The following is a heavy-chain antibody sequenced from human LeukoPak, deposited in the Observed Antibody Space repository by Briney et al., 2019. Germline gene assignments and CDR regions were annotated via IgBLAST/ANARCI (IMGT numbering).Heavy chain of an antibody. Sequence: PGGSLRLSCATSGFSFSSYAMSWVRQAPGKGLEWVSAMSSSDDGTYYADSVKGRFTISRDNSKNTLYLQMNSLRAEDTAVYYCARRSGIAVAGAFDYWGQGTLVTVSS. CDR2: MSSSDDGT. D-gene: IGHD6-19*01. J-gene: IGHJ4*02. V-gene: IGHV3-23*01. CDR1: GFSFSSYA. CDR3: ARRSGIAVAGAFDY.